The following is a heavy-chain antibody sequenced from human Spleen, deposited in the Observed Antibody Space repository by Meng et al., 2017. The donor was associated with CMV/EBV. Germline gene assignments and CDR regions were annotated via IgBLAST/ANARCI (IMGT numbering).Heavy chain of an antibody. V-gene: IGHV1-2*02. J-gene: IGHJ4*02. CDR2: ISPNSGGT. CDR3: ARAKKPYGGNGFYFDY. D-gene: IGHD4-23*01. Sequence: ASVKVSCKASGYTFTGYYIHWVRQAPGQGLEWMGWISPNSGGTNYAQKFQGRVTMTRDTSITTVYMDLSRLRSDDTAVYYCARAKKPYGGNGFYFDYWGQGTLVTVSS. CDR1: GYTFTGYY.